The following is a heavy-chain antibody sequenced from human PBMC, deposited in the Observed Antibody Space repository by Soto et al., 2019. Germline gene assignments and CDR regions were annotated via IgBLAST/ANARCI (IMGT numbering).Heavy chain of an antibody. J-gene: IGHJ6*02. CDR2: IQYSGYS. CDR3: ARHGFGSLHGLVDV. Sequence: QVQLQESGPGLVKPSETLSLTCTVSGGSITNYYCSWFRQPPGKGLEWIGYIQYSGYSAYNLSLKWRVPMSMDTSKTQFSLMLESVTATDTAVYYCARHGFGSLHGLVDVWGQGTTVIVSS. V-gene: IGHV4-59*08. CDR1: GGSITNYY. D-gene: IGHD3-10*01.